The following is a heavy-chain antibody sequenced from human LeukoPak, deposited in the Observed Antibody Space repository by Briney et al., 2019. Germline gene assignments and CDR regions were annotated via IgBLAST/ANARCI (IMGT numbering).Heavy chain of an antibody. V-gene: IGHV4-34*01. J-gene: IGHJ6*03. D-gene: IGHD6-13*01. CDR3: ASLSGGYSSSWYRYYYYMDV. CDR1: GGSFSGYY. CDR2: INHSGST. Sequence: PSETLSLTCAVYGGSFSGYYWSWIRQPPGKGLEWIGEINHSGSTNYNPSLKSRVTISVDTSKNQFSLKLSSVTAADTAVYYCASLSGGYSSSWYRYYYYMDVWGKGTTVTISS.